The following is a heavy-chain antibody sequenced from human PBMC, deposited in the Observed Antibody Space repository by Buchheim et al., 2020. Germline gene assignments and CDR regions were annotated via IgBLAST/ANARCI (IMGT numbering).Heavy chain of an antibody. CDR2: IYYSGST. V-gene: IGHV4-59*01. CDR1: GGSISSYY. Sequence: QVQLQESGPGLVKPSETLSLTCTVSGGSISSYYWSWIRQPPGKGLEWIGYIYYSGSTNYNPSLKSRVTISVDTSKNQFSLKLSSVTAADTAVYYCAGTSGWYHRLDYWGQGTL. D-gene: IGHD6-19*01. J-gene: IGHJ4*02. CDR3: AGTSGWYHRLDY.